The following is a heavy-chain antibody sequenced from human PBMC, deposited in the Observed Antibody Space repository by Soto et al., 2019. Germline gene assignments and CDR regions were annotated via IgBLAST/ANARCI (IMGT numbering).Heavy chain of an antibody. Sequence: GGSLRLSCAASGFTFSSYAMSWVRQAPGKGLEWVSAISGSGGSTYYADSVKGRFTISRDNSKNTLYLQMNSLRAEDTAVYYCAKDLASIVVVPAAIQAPYYYYGMDVWGQGTTVTAP. CDR1: GFTFSSYA. D-gene: IGHD2-2*01. J-gene: IGHJ6*02. CDR3: AKDLASIVVVPAAIQAPYYYYGMDV. V-gene: IGHV3-23*01. CDR2: ISGSGGST.